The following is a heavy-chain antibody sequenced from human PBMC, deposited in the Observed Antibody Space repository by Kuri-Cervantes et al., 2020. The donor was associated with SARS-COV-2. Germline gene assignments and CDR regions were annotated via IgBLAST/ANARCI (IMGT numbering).Heavy chain of an antibody. Sequence: GESLKISCAASGFTFSSYGMHWVRQAPGKGLEWVAFIRYDGSNKYYADSVKGRFTISRDNSKNTLYLQMNSLRAEDTAVYYCAGARRSGYPYHYYYGMDVWGQGTTVTVSS. CDR1: GFTFSSYG. CDR3: AGARRSGYPYHYYYGMDV. D-gene: IGHD3-3*01. J-gene: IGHJ6*02. V-gene: IGHV3-30*02. CDR2: IRYDGSNK.